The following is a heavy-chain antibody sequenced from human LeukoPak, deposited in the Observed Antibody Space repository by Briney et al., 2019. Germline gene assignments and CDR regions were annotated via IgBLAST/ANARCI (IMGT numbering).Heavy chain of an antibody. CDR2: INHSGST. D-gene: IGHD2-8*01. V-gene: IGHV4-34*01. J-gene: IGHJ4*02. CDR3: ARGRYAMDFDY. Sequence: SETLCLTCAVYGVSVSGNYWSWIRQAPGKGLEWIGEINHSGSTNYNPSLKSRVTISVDTSKNKFSLKLSSVTAADTAVYYCARGRYAMDFDYWGQGTLVTVSS. CDR1: GVSVSGNY.